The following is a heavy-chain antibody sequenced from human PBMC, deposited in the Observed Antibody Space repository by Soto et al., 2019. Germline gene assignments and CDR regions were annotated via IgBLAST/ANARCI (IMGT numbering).Heavy chain of an antibody. Sequence: EVQLVESGGGLVQPGGSLRLSCAASGFTFSSYSMNWVRQAPGKGLEWVSYISSSSSTIYYADSVKGQFTISRDNAKNSLYLQMNSLRAEDTAVYYCARDSHDFPPRPYFDYWGQGTLVTVSS. CDR2: ISSSSSTI. CDR3: ARDSHDFPPRPYFDY. J-gene: IGHJ4*02. D-gene: IGHD3-3*01. V-gene: IGHV3-48*01. CDR1: GFTFSSYS.